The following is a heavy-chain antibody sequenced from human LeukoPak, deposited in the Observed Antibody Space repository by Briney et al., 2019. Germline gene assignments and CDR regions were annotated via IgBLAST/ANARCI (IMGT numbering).Heavy chain of an antibody. Sequence: GESLKISCKSSGYSFISYWIGWVRQMPGKGLEWMGIIYPVDSDTRYSPSFQGQVTISADKSISTAYLQWSSLKASDTAMYHCASAVVGAHGAFDIWGQGTMVTVSS. J-gene: IGHJ3*02. CDR2: IYPVDSDT. D-gene: IGHD1-26*01. V-gene: IGHV5-51*01. CDR1: GYSFISYW. CDR3: ASAVVGAHGAFDI.